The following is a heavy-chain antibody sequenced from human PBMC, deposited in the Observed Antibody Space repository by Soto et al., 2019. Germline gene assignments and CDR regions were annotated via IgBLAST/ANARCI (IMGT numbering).Heavy chain of an antibody. CDR2: IKSKTDGGTT. J-gene: IGHJ3*01. CDR1: IFSHAW. Sequence: IFSHAWMSWVRQAPGKGLEWVGRIKSKTDGGTTDYAAPVKGRFTISRDDSKNTLYLQMNSLKTEDTAVYYCTTDQVAAAAGWGQGTMVTVSS. CDR3: TTDQVAAAAG. D-gene: IGHD6-13*01. V-gene: IGHV3-15*01.